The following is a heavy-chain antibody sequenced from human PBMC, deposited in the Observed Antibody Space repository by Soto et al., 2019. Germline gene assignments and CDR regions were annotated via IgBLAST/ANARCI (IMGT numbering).Heavy chain of an antibody. D-gene: IGHD3-22*01. CDR1: VFTFSNAW. V-gene: IGHV3-15*01. CDR3: TTDYYDSLPFDY. CDR2: IKSKTDGGTT. J-gene: IGHJ4*02. Sequence: WWSLRLSCSASVFTFSNAWMSWFRQAPGKGLEWVGRIKSKTDGGTTDYAAPVKGRFTISRDDSKNTLYLQMNSLKTEDTAVYYCTTDYYDSLPFDYWGQGTLVTVSS.